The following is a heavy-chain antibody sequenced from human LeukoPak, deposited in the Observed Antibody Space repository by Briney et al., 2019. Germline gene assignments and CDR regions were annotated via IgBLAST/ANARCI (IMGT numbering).Heavy chain of an antibody. D-gene: IGHD5-24*01. CDR3: ARGRRDGYNYSTYQGFDY. CDR2: IYYSGST. V-gene: IGHV4-59*01. Sequence: PSETLSLTCTVSGGSISNYYWSWIREPPGKGLEWIGYIYYSGSTNYNPSLKSRVTISVDTSKNQFSLKLTSVNAADTALYYCARGRRDGYNYSTYQGFDYWGQGTLVTVSS. CDR1: GGSISNYY. J-gene: IGHJ4*02.